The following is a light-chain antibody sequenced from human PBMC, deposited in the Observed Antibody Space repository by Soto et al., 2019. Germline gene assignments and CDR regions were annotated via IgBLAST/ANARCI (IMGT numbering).Light chain of an antibody. CDR1: QDISNY. CDR2: DAS. V-gene: IGKV1-33*01. Sequence: DLQMTQSPYSMSASVGDRVTITCQSSQDISNYLNWYQQKPGKAPKLLIYDASNLETGVPSRFSGSGSVTEFTTTIRSLQPEVFATYYCQQYDILPLFGQGTKVEIK. J-gene: IGKJ2*01. CDR3: QQYDILPL.